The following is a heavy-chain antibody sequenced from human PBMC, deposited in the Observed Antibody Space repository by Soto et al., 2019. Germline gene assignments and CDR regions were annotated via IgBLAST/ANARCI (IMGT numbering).Heavy chain of an antibody. V-gene: IGHV3-23*01. J-gene: IGHJ4*02. CDR3: AKDRGCSSATCYQAD. D-gene: IGHD2-2*01. CDR2: INAGGRSA. Sequence: GGSLRLSCVASGFAFSTYGMSWVRQAPGQGLEWVSAINAGGRSADYADAVKGRFFISRDNSKNTLFLQMNSLRAEDTAVYYCAKDRGCSSATCYQADWGQGTLVTVSS. CDR1: GFAFSTYG.